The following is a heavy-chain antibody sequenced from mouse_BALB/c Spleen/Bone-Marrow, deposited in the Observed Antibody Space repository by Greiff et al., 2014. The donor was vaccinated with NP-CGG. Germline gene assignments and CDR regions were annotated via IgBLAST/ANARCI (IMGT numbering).Heavy chain of an antibody. J-gene: IGHJ4*01. D-gene: IGHD2-5*01. CDR2: IYPGTDST. Sequence: QVQLQQSGAELVWPGASVKLSCKTSGYIFTSYWIHWIKQRSGQGLEWIARIYPGTDSTYYNEKFKGKATLTADKSSNTAYMQLGSLKSEDSAVYFCARTSNPAMDYWGQGTSVTVSS. V-gene: IGHV1S132*01. CDR3: ARTSNPAMDY. CDR1: GYIFTSYW.